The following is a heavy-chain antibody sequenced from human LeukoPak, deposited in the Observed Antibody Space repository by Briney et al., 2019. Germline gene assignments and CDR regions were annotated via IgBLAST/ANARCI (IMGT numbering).Heavy chain of an antibody. J-gene: IGHJ6*02. V-gene: IGHV1-2*02. Sequence: GASVKVSCKASGYTFTGYYMHWVRQAPGQGLEWMGWINPNSGGTNYAQKFQGRVTMTRDTSISTAYMELSRLRSDDTAVYYRARDPGDSSGYYLFYYYYGMDVWGQGTTVTVSS. D-gene: IGHD3-22*01. CDR2: INPNSGGT. CDR3: ARDPGDSSGYYLFYYYYGMDV. CDR1: GYTFTGYY.